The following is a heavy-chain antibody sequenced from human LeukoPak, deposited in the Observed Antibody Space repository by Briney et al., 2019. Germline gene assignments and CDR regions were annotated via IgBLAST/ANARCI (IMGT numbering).Heavy chain of an antibody. V-gene: IGHV4-59*01. CDR3: ARVRGVSQHFDY. D-gene: IGHD5/OR15-5a*01. Sequence: SETLSPTCTVSGGSISSYYWSWIRQPPGKGLEWIGYIYYSGSTNYNPSLKSRVTISVDTSKNQFSLKLSSVTAADTAAYYCARVRGVSQHFDYWGQGTLVTVSS. CDR2: IYYSGST. CDR1: GGSISSYY. J-gene: IGHJ4*02.